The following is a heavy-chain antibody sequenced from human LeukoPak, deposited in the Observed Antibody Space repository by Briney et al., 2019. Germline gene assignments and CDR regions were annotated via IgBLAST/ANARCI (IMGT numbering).Heavy chain of an antibody. V-gene: IGHV1-69*13. Sequence: SVKVSCKASGYTFISYAISWVRQAPGQGLEWMGGIIPIFGTANYAQKFQGRVTITADESTSTAYMELSSLRSEDTAVYYCARDKSGYSYGYPVFDYWGQGTLVTVSS. J-gene: IGHJ4*02. D-gene: IGHD5-18*01. CDR2: IIPIFGTA. CDR3: ARDKSGYSYGYPVFDY. CDR1: GYTFISYA.